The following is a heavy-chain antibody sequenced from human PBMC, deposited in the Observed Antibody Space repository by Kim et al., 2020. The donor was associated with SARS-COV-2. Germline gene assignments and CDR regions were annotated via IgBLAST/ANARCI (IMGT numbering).Heavy chain of an antibody. Sequence: GGSLRLSCAASGFTVTTYWMHWVRQAPGKGLVWVSRIKSEGTGISYADSVKGRFTISRDNANNTLYLQMDNLRDEDTAVYYCASDTVLSGLDVWGQGTTGTLSS. CDR2: IKSEGTGI. D-gene: IGHD4-4*01. CDR3: ASDTVLSGLDV. V-gene: IGHV3-74*01. J-gene: IGHJ6*02. CDR1: GFTVTTYW.